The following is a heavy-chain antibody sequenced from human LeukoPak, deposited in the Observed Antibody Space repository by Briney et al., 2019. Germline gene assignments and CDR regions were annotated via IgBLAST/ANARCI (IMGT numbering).Heavy chain of an antibody. CDR2: ISGSGGST. Sequence: GKSLRFSCSASGFTFCNCARTWVRQAPGKGLEWVSAISGSGGSTYYADSVKGRFTISRDNSKNTLYLQMNSLRAEDTAVYYCTKLCLTVMAGAKAVDIGGAGKMVTVSS. CDR3: TKLCLTVMAGAKAVDI. J-gene: IGHJ3*02. CDR1: GFTFCNCA. D-gene: IGHD1-14*01. V-gene: IGHV3-23*01.